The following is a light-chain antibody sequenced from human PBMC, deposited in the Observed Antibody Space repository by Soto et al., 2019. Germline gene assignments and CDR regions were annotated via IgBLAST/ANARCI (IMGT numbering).Light chain of an antibody. Sequence: EIVLTQSPGSLSLSPGERATLSCRASQSVDSSFFAWYQQKPGQAPRLLIYGASNRATGIPDRFSGSGSGKDFTLAISRLEPEDFGVYYCQQYVSSVTFGQGTKVEIK. CDR3: QQYVSSVT. CDR2: GAS. J-gene: IGKJ1*01. CDR1: QSVDSSF. V-gene: IGKV3-20*01.